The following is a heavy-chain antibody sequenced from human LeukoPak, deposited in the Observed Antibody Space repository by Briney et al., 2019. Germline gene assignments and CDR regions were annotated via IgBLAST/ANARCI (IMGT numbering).Heavy chain of an antibody. CDR2: IIPIFGTA. V-gene: IGHV1-69*13. CDR1: GGTFSSYA. J-gene: IGHJ6*03. Sequence: VKVSCKASGGTFSSYAISWVRQAPGQGLECMGGIIPIFGTANHAQKFQGRVTITADESTSTAYMELSSLRSEDTAVYYCASGVPYYYGSGSYGGSAYYYYYMDVWGKGTTVTISS. D-gene: IGHD3-10*01. CDR3: ASGVPYYYGSGSYGGSAYYYYYMDV.